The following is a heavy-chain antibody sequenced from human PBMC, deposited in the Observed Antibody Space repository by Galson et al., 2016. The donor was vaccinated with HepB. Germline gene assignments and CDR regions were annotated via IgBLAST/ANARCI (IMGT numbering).Heavy chain of an antibody. CDR2: ISGDGRGT. CDR1: GFTFNIYA. V-gene: IGHV3-23*01. D-gene: IGHD3-16*01. CDR3: VRDTFGAFDP. Sequence: SLRLSCAASGFTFNIYAMTWVRQAPGKGLQWVSAISGDGRGTYYADSAKGRFTISRDNSKTTVYLQMDSLRAEDTAVYYCVRDTFGAFDPWGQGALVTVSS. J-gene: IGHJ5*02.